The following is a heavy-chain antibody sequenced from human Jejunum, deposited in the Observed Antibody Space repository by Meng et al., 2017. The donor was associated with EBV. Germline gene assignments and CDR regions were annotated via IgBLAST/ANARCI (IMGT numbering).Heavy chain of an antibody. CDR2: TDHDVGST. D-gene: IGHD2-2*01. CDR1: VYLSHIDA. CDR3: ARGSTTLVVVPPVGLGFDN. J-gene: IGHJ4*02. V-gene: IGHV1-18*01. Sequence: EPGESGRKVMKPGGPEMVSCSASVYLSHIDAISWVRRGPGLGRWWMGSTDHDVGSTDYTQCCQNRLSIPTHKSTGTASVELSSLTSDDTGVYYCARGSTTLVVVPPVGLGFDNWGQGTLVTVSS.